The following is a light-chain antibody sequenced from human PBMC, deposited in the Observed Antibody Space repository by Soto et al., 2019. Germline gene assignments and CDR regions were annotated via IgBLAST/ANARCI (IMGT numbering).Light chain of an antibody. CDR2: GAS. CDR3: QQYGSSSSWT. V-gene: IGKV3-20*01. J-gene: IGKJ1*01. Sequence: EIVLTQSPAILSVSPGERATLSCRASQSISRSLAWYQQKPGQAPRLLIYGASSRATGIPDRFSGSGSGTDFTLTINRLEPEDFAVYYCQQYGSSSSWTFGQGTKVDIK. CDR1: QSISRS.